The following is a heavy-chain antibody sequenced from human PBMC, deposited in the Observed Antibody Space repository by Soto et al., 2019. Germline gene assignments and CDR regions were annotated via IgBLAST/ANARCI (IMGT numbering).Heavy chain of an antibody. D-gene: IGHD2-2*01. CDR3: ARSRYCTTTTCYGPHWFDP. CDR2: IIPMLDIT. Sequence: SVKVSCKASGGTFSSYTISWVRQAPGQGLEWMGRIIPMLDITNYAQKFQGRVTITADKSTSTTYMELISLRSEDTAVYYCARSRYCTTTTCYGPHWFDPWGQGTLVTVSS. CDR1: GGTFSSYT. J-gene: IGHJ5*02. V-gene: IGHV1-69*02.